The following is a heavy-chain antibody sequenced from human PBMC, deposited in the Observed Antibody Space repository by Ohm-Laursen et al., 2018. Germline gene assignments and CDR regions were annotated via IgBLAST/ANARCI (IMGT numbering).Heavy chain of an antibody. CDR3: ARDRPPDYDWDV. D-gene: IGHD3-3*01. V-gene: IGHV1-69*06. J-gene: IGHJ6*02. Sequence: GASVKASCKASGDTFSSYGISWVRQAPGQGLGWMGGIIPVYGTVYYAQKFQGKVTIMADKSTSTVDMEVSSLRSEDTAVYYCARDRPPDYDWDVWGQGTSVTVSS. CDR1: GDTFSSYG. CDR2: IIPVYGTV.